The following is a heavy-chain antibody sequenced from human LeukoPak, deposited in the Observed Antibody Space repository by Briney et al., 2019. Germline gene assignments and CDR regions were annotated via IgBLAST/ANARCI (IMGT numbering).Heavy chain of an antibody. J-gene: IGHJ5*02. D-gene: IGHD3-16*01. CDR2: IYSGGST. CDR1: GGSISSSSYY. CDR3: ARRAGGLARNNWFDP. V-gene: IGHV3-66*01. Sequence: TSETLSLTCTVSGGSISSSSYYWGWIRQPPGKGLEWVSFIYSGGSTYYADSVKGRFTISRDNSKNTLYLQMNSLRAVDTAVYYCARRAGGLARNNWFDPWGQGTLVTVSS.